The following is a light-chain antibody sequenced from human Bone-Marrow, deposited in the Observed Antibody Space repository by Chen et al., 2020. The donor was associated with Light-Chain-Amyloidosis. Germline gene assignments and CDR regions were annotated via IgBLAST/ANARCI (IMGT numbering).Light chain of an antibody. CDR3: QSADSSGTYEVI. J-gene: IGLJ2*01. Sequence: SYELTQPPSVSVSLGQTARLTCSGDALPTKYAYWYQQKPGQAPVLVIHRDTERPSGVSERFSVSSSGTTATLTISGGLAEDEADYHCQSADSSGTYEVIFGGGTKLTVL. CDR1: ALPTKY. V-gene: IGLV3-25*03. CDR2: RDT.